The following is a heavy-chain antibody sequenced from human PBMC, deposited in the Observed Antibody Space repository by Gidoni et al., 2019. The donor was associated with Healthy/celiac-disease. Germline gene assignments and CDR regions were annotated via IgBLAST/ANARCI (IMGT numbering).Heavy chain of an antibody. V-gene: IGHV4-39*01. J-gene: IGHJ4*02. CDR3: ARRSRYDYDGGVDDY. CDR2: IYYSGST. CDR1: GGSISSSSYY. D-gene: IGHD5-12*01. Sequence: QLQLQESGPGLVKPSETLSLTCTVSGGSISSSSYYWGWIRQPPGKGLEWIGSIYYSGSTYYNPSLKSRVTISVDTSKNQFSLKLSSVTAADTAVYYCARRSRYDYDGGVDDYWGQGTLVTVSS.